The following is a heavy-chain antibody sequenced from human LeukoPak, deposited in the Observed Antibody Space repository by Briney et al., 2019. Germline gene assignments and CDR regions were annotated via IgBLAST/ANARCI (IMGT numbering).Heavy chain of an antibody. CDR1: GFTFSSYW. CDR2: IKQDGSEK. Sequence: GGSLRLSCAASGFTFSSYWMSWVRQAPGKGLEWVANIKQDGSEKYYVDSVKGRLTISRDNAKNSLYLQMNSLRAEDTAVYYCASQDSSGYYDYWGQGTLVTVSS. CDR3: ASQDSSGYYDY. J-gene: IGHJ4*02. D-gene: IGHD3-22*01. V-gene: IGHV3-7*01.